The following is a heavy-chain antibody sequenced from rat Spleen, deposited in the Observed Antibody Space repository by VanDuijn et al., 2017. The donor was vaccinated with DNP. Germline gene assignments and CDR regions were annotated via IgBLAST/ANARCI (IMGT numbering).Heavy chain of an antibody. D-gene: IGHD1-9*01. CDR1: GFTFSDYN. CDR3: ATHEVDYGYTGWFAY. V-gene: IGHV5-7*01. CDR2: IIYDGSRT. Sequence: EVQLVESGGGLVQPGRSLKLSCAASGFTFSDYNMAWVRQAPKKGLEWVATIIYDGSRTYYRDSVKGRFTISRDNAQSTLYLQMDSLRSEDTATYYCATHEVDYGYTGWFAYWGQGTLVTVSS. J-gene: IGHJ3*01.